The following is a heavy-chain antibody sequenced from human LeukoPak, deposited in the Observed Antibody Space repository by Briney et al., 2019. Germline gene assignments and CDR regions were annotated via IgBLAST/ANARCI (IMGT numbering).Heavy chain of an antibody. CDR2: IIPIFGTA. D-gene: IGHD1-1*01. V-gene: IGHV1-69*05. Sequence: SVKVSCKASGGTFSSYAISWARQAPGQGLEWMGRIIPIFGTANYAQKFQGRVTITTDESTSTAYMELSSLRSEDTAVYYCARGPLNWNDGNYFGYWGQGTLVTVSS. CDR1: GGTFSSYA. J-gene: IGHJ4*02. CDR3: ARGPLNWNDGNYFGY.